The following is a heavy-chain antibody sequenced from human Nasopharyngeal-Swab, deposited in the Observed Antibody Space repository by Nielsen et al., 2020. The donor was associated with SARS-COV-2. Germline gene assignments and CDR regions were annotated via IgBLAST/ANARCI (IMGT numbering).Heavy chain of an antibody. CDR2: INPSGGST. D-gene: IGHD6-13*01. J-gene: IGHJ6*02. Sequence: ASVKVSCKASGHTFTSYYMHWVRQAPGQGLEWMGIINPSGGSTSYAQKFQGRVTMTRDTSTSTAYMELRSLRSDDTAVYYCARDPYSSSLPALYYYYYGMDVWGQGTTVTVSS. CDR3: ARDPYSSSLPALYYYYYGMDV. V-gene: IGHV1-46*01. CDR1: GHTFTSYY.